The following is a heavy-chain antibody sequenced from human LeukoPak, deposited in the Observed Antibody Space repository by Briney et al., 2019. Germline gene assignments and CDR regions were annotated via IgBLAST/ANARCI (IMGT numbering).Heavy chain of an antibody. CDR3: ASHLEMATTGNFGY. D-gene: IGHD5-24*01. Sequence: GSLRLSCAASGFTFSSIHMVWVRQPPGKGLEWIGEINHSGSTSYNPSLKSRVTISVDTSKNQFSLKLSSVTAADTAVYYCASHLEMATTGNFGYWGQGTLVTVSS. V-gene: IGHV4-34*01. CDR1: GFTFSSIH. J-gene: IGHJ4*02. CDR2: INHSGST.